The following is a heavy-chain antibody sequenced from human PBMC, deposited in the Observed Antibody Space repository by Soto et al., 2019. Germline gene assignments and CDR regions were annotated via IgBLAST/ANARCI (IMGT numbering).Heavy chain of an antibody. J-gene: IGHJ5*02. Sequence: EVQLVESGGALVQPGRSLRLSCAASGFTFHNYAMHWVRQAPGKGLEWVAGISWNSGNIDFGDSVKGRFTISRDNAKNSLSPQMNSLRPEDTAVYYCAKDPYDSLPRYNKWFDPWGEATLVTVSS. V-gene: IGHV3-9*01. CDR2: ISWNSGNI. CDR3: AKDPYDSLPRYNKWFDP. CDR1: GFTFHNYA. D-gene: IGHD3-9*01.